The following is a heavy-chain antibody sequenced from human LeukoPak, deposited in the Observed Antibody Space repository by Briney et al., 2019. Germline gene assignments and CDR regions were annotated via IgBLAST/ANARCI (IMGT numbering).Heavy chain of an antibody. CDR2: ISYDGSNK. V-gene: IGHV3-30*03. CDR1: GFTFSSYG. CDR3: AREPTYTSTWYTSCDY. D-gene: IGHD6-13*01. J-gene: IGHJ4*02. Sequence: GGSLRLSCAASGFTFSSYGMHWVRQAPGKGLEWVAVISYDGSNKYYADSVKGRFTISRDNAKNSLYLQMNSLRAEDTAVYYCAREPTYTSTWYTSCDYWGQGILVTVSS.